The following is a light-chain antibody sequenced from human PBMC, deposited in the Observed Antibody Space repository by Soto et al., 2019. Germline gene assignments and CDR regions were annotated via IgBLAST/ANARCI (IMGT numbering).Light chain of an antibody. J-gene: IGKJ4*01. CDR1: QSLSSN. CDR2: GAS. V-gene: IGKV3-15*01. CDR3: QQYNNWPL. Sequence: EIVMTQSPATLSVSPGYRATVSCRASQSLSSNLAWYQQKPGQAPRLLIYGASTRATGIPARFSGSGSGTEFTLTISSLKSEDFAVYYCQQYNNWPLFGRGTKVDIK.